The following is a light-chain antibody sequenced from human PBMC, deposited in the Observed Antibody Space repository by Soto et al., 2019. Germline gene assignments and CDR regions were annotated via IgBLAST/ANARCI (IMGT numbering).Light chain of an antibody. CDR3: QQRSNWPST. CDR1: QSVSSY. CDR2: DAS. Sequence: EIVFTQSPAILSLSPGERATLSCRASQSVSSYLAWYQQKPGQAPRLLIYDASNRATGTPARFGGSGSGTDFSLTISSXEPEDFAVYYCQQRSNWPSTFGQGTKVDIK. J-gene: IGKJ1*01. V-gene: IGKV3-11*01.